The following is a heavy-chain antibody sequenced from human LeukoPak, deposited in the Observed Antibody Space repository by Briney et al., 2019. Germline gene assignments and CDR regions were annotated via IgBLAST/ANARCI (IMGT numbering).Heavy chain of an antibody. J-gene: IGHJ6*02. V-gene: IGHV3-30*18. D-gene: IGHD4-11*01. CDR1: GFTFSSYG. Sequence: GGSLRLSCAASGFTFSSYGMHWVRQAPGKGLEWVAVISYDGSNKYYADSVKGRFTISRDNSKNTLYLQMNSLRAEDTAVYYCAKLRLQLFPEPPDYYYGLDVWGQGTTVTVSS. CDR2: ISYDGSNK. CDR3: AKLRLQLFPEPPDYYYGLDV.